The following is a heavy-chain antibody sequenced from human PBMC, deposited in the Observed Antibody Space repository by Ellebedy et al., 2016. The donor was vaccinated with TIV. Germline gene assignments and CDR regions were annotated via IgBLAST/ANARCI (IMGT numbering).Heavy chain of an antibody. Sequence: MPSETLSLPCTVSGGSISPYYWSWIRQPPGKGLEWIGYISYSGSTNYNPSLQSRVTISVDTSKNQFSLKLTSVTAADTAVYYCARVVWQLPVSYAFDIWGQGTVVTVSS. D-gene: IGHD2-15*01. CDR2: ISYSGST. CDR3: ARVVWQLPVSYAFDI. CDR1: GGSISPYY. J-gene: IGHJ3*02. V-gene: IGHV4-59*01.